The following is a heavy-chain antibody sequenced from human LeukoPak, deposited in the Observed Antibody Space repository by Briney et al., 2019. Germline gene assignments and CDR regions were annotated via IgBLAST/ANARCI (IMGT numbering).Heavy chain of an antibody. CDR1: GFTFSNAW. V-gene: IGHV3-15*01. Sequence: PGGSLRLSCAASGFTFSNAWMSWVRQAPGKGLEWVGRIKSKTDGGTTDYAAPVKGRFTISRDDSKNTLYLQMNSLKTEDTAVYYCTTDKTTYYDFGPLLLSPPLGDWFDPWGQGTLVTVSS. CDR2: IKSKTDGGTT. D-gene: IGHD3-3*01. J-gene: IGHJ5*02. CDR3: TTDKTTYYDFGPLLLSPPLGDWFDP.